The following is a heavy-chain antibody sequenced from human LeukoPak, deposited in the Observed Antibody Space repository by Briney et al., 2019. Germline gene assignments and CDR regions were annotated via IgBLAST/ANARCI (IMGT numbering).Heavy chain of an antibody. CDR3: AKDFSSKQQLGLAFDI. V-gene: IGHV3-21*04. CDR2: IRGSRSHI. CDR1: ALTFSSYS. D-gene: IGHD6-13*01. Sequence: PGGSLRLSCAVSALTFSSYSMNWVRQAPGKWLEWESSIRGSRSHISHADSGKSRFTISRDNAKSSLYLQMNSLRAEDMALYYCAKDFSSKQQLGLAFDIWGQGTMVTVSS. J-gene: IGHJ3*02.